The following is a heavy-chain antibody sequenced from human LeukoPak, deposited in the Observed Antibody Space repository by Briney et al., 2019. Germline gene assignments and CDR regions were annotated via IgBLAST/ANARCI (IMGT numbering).Heavy chain of an antibody. CDR1: GFTFSSYA. D-gene: IGHD6-19*01. J-gene: IGHJ6*02. CDR3: VKALGWYGNYYYGMDV. CDR2: ICSNGGNT. Sequence: GGSLRLSCSASGFTFSSYAMHWVRQAPGKGPEFVSAICSNGGNTNYADSVKGRFTISRDNSKNTLYLQMSSLRAEDTAVYYCVKALGWYGNYYYGMDVWGQGTTVTVSS. V-gene: IGHV3-64D*06.